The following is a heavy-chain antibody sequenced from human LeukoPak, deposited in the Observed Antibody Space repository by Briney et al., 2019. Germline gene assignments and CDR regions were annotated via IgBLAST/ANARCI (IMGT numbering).Heavy chain of an antibody. CDR2: MNPNSGNT. V-gene: IGHV1-8*01. CDR1: GYTFTSYD. J-gene: IGHJ6*03. D-gene: IGHD4-11*01. CDR3: AGSIHSKTSFYYYMDV. Sequence: ASVKVSCKASGYTFTSYDINWVRQATGQGLEWMGWMNPNSGNTGYAQKFQGRVTMTRNTSISTAYMELSSLRSEDTAVYYCAGSIHSKTSFYYYMDVWGKGTTVTVSS.